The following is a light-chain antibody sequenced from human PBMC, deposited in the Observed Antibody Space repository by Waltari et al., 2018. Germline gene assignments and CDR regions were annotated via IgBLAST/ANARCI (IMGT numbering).Light chain of an antibody. CDR3: QSYDFSMSAL. Sequence: QSVLTQPPSVSGAPGQRVTISCTGSASNIGAGFDVHWYPQFPGTAPKLLIYGFTNRPSGVPERFSGSQSGTSASLAITGLHAEDEADYYCQSYDFSMSALFGGGTKLTVL. CDR2: GFT. J-gene: IGLJ3*02. V-gene: IGLV1-40*01. CDR1: ASNIGAGFD.